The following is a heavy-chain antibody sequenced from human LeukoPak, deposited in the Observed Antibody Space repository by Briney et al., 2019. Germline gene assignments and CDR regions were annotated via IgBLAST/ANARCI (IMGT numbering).Heavy chain of an antibody. CDR1: GFTFSNAW. D-gene: IGHD3-10*01. Sequence: GGSLRLSCAASGFTFSNAWMSWVRQAPGKGLEWVGRIKSKTDGGTTDYAAPVKGRFTISRDDSKNTMYLQMNSLKTEDTAVYYCFGDYYGSGMRPIDPWGQGTLVTVSS. CDR3: FGDYYGSGMRPIDP. V-gene: IGHV3-15*01. J-gene: IGHJ5*02. CDR2: IKSKTDGGTT.